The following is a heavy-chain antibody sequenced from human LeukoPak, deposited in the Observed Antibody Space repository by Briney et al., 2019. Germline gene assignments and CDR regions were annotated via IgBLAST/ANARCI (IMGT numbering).Heavy chain of an antibody. D-gene: IGHD2-2*01. CDR2: ISSSGSTI. J-gene: IGHJ4*02. Sequence: GGSLRLSCAASGFTFSSYSMNWVRRAPGKGLEWVSSISSSGSTIYYADSVKGRFTISRDNAKNSLYLQMNSLRAEDTAVYYCAREMVPADGPFDYWGQGTLVTVSS. V-gene: IGHV3-48*04. CDR3: AREMVPADGPFDY. CDR1: GFTFSSYS.